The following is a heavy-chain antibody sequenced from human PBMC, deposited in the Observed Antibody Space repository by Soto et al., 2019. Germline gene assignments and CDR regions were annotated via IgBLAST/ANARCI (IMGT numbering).Heavy chain of an antibody. CDR1: GYSFTSYW. CDR3: ARHVRVGDFWSGYLSNYYYGMDV. J-gene: IGHJ6*02. D-gene: IGHD3-3*01. CDR2: IDPSDSYT. V-gene: IGHV5-10-1*01. Sequence: PGESLKISCKGSGYSFTSYWISWVRQMPGKGLEWMGRIDPSDSYTNYSPSFQGHVTISADKSISTAYLQWSSLKASDTAMYYCARHVRVGDFWSGYLSNYYYGMDVWGQGTTVTVSS.